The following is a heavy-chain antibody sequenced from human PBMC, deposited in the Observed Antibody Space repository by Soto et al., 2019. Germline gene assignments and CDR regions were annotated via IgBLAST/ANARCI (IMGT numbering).Heavy chain of an antibody. D-gene: IGHD6-6*01. J-gene: IGHJ4*02. Sequence: ASVKVSCKASGYTFTGYYMHWVRQAPGQGLEWMGWINPNSGGTNYAQKFQGWVTMTRDTSISTAYMELSRLRSDDTAVYYCARGGDLEYSSSSWLVYWGQGTLVTVSS. V-gene: IGHV1-2*04. CDR1: GYTFTGYY. CDR3: ARGGDLEYSSSSWLVY. CDR2: INPNSGGT.